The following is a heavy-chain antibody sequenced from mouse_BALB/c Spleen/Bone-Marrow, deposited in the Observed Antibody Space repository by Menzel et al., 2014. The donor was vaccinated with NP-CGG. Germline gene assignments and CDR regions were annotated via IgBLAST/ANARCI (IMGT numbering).Heavy chain of an antibody. Sequence: EVMLVESGGGLVKLGGSLKLSCAASGFTFSSYYMSWVRQTPEKRLELVAAINSNGDNTYYPDTVKGRFTISRDNAKNTLYLQMSSLKSEDTALYYCAGSYYGSTFDYWGQGTTLTVSS. CDR3: AGSYYGSTFDY. D-gene: IGHD1-1*01. CDR1: GFTFSSYY. CDR2: INSNGDNT. J-gene: IGHJ2*01. V-gene: IGHV5-6-2*01.